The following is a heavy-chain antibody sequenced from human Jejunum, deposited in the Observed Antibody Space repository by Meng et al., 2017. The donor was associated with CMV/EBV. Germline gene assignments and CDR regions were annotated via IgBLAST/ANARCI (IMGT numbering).Heavy chain of an antibody. CDR1: GFTFSSYE. Sequence: GFTFSSYEMNWVRQAPGKGLEWVSQIGGSGRSIYYADSVKGRFTISRDNAKTSLYLQMNSLRAEDTAVYYCARRYCSTSSCLFDYWGQGTRVTVSS. D-gene: IGHD2-2*01. CDR2: IGGSGRSI. J-gene: IGHJ4*02. V-gene: IGHV3-48*03. CDR3: ARRYCSTSSCLFDY.